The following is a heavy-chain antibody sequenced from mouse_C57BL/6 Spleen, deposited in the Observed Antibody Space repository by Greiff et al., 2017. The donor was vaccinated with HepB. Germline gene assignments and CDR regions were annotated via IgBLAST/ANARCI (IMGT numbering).Heavy chain of an antibody. CDR1: GYAFSSYW. Sequence: VQLQQSGAELVKPGASVKISCKASGYAFSSYWMNWVKQRPGKGLEWIGQIYPGDGDTNYNGKFKGKATLTADKSSSTAYMQLSSLTSEDSAVYFCARGGLSTAWFAYWGQGTLVTVSA. J-gene: IGHJ3*01. V-gene: IGHV1-80*01. CDR2: IYPGDGDT. CDR3: ARGGLSTAWFAY. D-gene: IGHD3-3*01.